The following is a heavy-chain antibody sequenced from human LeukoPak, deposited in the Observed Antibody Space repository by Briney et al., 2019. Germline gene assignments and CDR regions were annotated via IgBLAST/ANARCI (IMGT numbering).Heavy chain of an antibody. J-gene: IGHJ4*02. V-gene: IGHV3-21*01. CDR3: ASRFKDCSGGSCYLYYFDY. Sequence: KPGGSLRLACAASGFTFSNYNTNWVLQAPGKGLEWVSFISSSSSYIYYADSVKGRFTISRDNAKNSLYLQMNSLRAEDTALYYCASRFKDCSGGSCYLYYFDYWGQGTLVTVSS. D-gene: IGHD2-15*01. CDR1: GFTFSNYN. CDR2: ISSSSSYI.